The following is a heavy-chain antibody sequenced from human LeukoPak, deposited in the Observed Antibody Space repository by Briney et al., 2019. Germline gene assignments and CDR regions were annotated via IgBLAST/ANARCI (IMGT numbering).Heavy chain of an antibody. J-gene: IGHJ3*02. CDR2: ISGSGGST. Sequence: GGSLRLSCAASGYTLSSYAMSWVRQARGKWLVCVSAISGSGGSTYYADSVKGRFTISRDNSKNTLYLQMNSLRAEDTAVYYCAKEMVATVTYPEQDAFDIWGQGTMVTVSS. CDR1: GYTLSSYA. V-gene: IGHV3-23*01. CDR3: AKEMVATVTYPEQDAFDI. D-gene: IGHD4-17*01.